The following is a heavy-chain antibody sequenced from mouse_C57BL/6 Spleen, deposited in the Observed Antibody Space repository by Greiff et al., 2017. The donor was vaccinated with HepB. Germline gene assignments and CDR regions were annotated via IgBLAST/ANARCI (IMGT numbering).Heavy chain of an antibody. D-gene: IGHD2-2*01. CDR3: AGAYGYDRGSGSYFDY. J-gene: IGHJ2*01. V-gene: IGHV3-6*01. CDR2: ISYDGSN. CDR1: GYSITSGYY. Sequence: EVQLQQSGPGLVKPSQSLSLTCSVTGYSITSGYYWNWIRQFPGNKLEWMGYISYDGSNNYNPSLKNRISITRDTSKNQFFLKLNSVTTEDTATYYCAGAYGYDRGSGSYFDYWGQGTTLTVSS.